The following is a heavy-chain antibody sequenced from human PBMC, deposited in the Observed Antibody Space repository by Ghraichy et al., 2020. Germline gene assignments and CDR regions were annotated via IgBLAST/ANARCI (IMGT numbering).Heavy chain of an antibody. CDR1: GFTFSSYA. CDR3: AKDGDMTTVTTAVYFDY. Sequence: GGSLRLSCAASGFTFSSYAMSWVRQAPGKGLEWVSAISGSGGSTYYADSVKGRFTISRDNSKNTLYLQMNSLRAEDTAVYYCAKDGDMTTVTTAVYFDYWGQGTLVTVSS. CDR2: ISGSGGST. J-gene: IGHJ4*02. V-gene: IGHV3-23*01. D-gene: IGHD4-17*01.